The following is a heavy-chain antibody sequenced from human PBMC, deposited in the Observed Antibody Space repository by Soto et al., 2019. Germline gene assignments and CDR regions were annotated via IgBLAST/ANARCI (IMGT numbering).Heavy chain of an antibody. J-gene: IGHJ5*02. Sequence: QVNLVQSGAEVRKPGSSVKVSCKTSGATLNNYIIGWVRQAPGQGLEWMGRIIPILGIPNYSQRFQDRLTITADRSTSTLYMGLSSLRSDDTAIYFCARGGVVDSGDYNTWGQGTLVTVSS. CDR2: IIPILGIP. D-gene: IGHD4-17*01. CDR3: ARGGVVDSGDYNT. V-gene: IGHV1-69*02. CDR1: GATLNNYI.